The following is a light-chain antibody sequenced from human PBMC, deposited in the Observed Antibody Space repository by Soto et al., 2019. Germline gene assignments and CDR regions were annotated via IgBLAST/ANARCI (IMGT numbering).Light chain of an antibody. CDR3: QQAYSFPWT. Sequence: DIQMTQSPSSVSAAVGDRLTITCRASQDINSWLVWYQQKPGEAPNLLLYSATNLQSGVPSRFSGSGSGTDFTLTISSLQPEDFATYYCQQAYSFPWTFGQGTKVEIK. J-gene: IGKJ1*01. V-gene: IGKV1-12*02. CDR1: QDINSW. CDR2: SAT.